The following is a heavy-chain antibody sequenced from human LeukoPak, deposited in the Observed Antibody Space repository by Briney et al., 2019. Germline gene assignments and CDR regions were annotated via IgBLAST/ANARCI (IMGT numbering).Heavy chain of an antibody. D-gene: IGHD3-3*01. CDR3: ARAGGYYDFWSGYYTSYYYYMDV. V-gene: IGHV1-46*03. CDR2: INPSGGST. J-gene: IGHJ6*03. Sequence: ASVKVSCKASVYTFTSYYMHWVRQAPGQGPEWMGIINPSGGSTSYAQKFQDRVTMTRDTSTSTVYMELSSLRSEDTAVYYCARAGGYYDFWSGYYTSYYYYMDVWGKGTTVTVSS. CDR1: VYTFTSYY.